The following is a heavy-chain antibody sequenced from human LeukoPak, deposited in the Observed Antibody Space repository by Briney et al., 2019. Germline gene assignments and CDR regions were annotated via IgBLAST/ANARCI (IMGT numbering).Heavy chain of an antibody. CDR3: ARISVVPAAGFDY. CDR2: ISSSSSYI. D-gene: IGHD2-2*01. V-gene: IGHV3-21*01. Sequence: GGSLRLSCAASGFTFSSYSMNWVRQAAREWLEWVSSISSSSSYIYYADSVKGRFTISRDNAKNSLYLQMNSLRAEDTAVYYCARISVVPAAGFDYWGQGTLVTVSS. CDR1: GFTFSSYS. J-gene: IGHJ4*02.